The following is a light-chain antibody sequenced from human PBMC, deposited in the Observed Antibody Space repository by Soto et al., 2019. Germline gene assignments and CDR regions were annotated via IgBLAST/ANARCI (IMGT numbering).Light chain of an antibody. Sequence: QPVLTQPPSASGTPGQRVTISCSGSSSNIGRNYVDWYQQLPGTAPKLLIYRNNQRPSGVPDRFSGSKSGTSASLAISGLRSEDEADYYCAAWDDSLSGWVFGGGTKLTVL. V-gene: IGLV1-47*01. CDR1: SSNIGRNY. CDR2: RNN. J-gene: IGLJ3*02. CDR3: AAWDDSLSGWV.